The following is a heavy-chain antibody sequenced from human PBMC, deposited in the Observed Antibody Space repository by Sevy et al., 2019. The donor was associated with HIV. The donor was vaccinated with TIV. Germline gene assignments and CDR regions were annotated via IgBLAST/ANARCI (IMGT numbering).Heavy chain of an antibody. CDR1: GFTFSSYG. D-gene: IGHD2-15*01. CDR2: IWYDRINK. J-gene: IGHJ6*02. CDR3: ARAGDIVVVVAHHGMDV. Sequence: GGSLRLSCAASGFTFSSYGMHWVRQAPGKGLEWVAVIWYDRINKYYGDSVKGRFTISRDNSKNTLYLQMNSLRAEDTAVYYCARAGDIVVVVAHHGMDVWGQGTTVTVSS. V-gene: IGHV3-33*01.